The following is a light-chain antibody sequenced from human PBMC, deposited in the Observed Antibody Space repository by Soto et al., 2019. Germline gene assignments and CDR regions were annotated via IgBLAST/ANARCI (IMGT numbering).Light chain of an antibody. CDR1: QYISGW. V-gene: IGKV1-5*01. Sequence: DIQMTQSPSTLSASVGDRVTITCRASQYISGWLAWYQQKPGKAPILLIYDGSSLQSGVPSRFIGSGSGTEFTLTINSLQTEDFATYYCQQYDAWPLTFGGGTKVEIK. CDR2: DGS. CDR3: QQYDAWPLT. J-gene: IGKJ4*01.